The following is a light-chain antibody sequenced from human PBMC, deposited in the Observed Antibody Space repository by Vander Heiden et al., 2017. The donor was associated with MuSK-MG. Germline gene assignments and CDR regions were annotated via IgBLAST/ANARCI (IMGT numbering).Light chain of an antibody. J-gene: IGLJ2*01. CDR1: SSNIGAGYD. CDR2: GNS. CDR3: QSSDSSLSGVV. V-gene: IGLV1-40*01. Sequence: QSVLPQPPSVSGAPGQRVTISCPGSSSNIGAGYDVHWYQQLPGTAPNLLIDGNSNRPSGVPDRFSGSKSGTSASPATTGLQAEDEADYYGQSSDSSLSGVVFGGGTKLTVL.